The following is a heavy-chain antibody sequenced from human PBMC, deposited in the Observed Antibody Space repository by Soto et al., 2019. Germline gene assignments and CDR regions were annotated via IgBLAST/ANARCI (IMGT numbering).Heavy chain of an antibody. CDR2: MNPNSGNT. J-gene: IGHJ6*03. CDR1: GYTFTSYD. D-gene: IGHD2-15*01. V-gene: IGHV1-8*01. CDR3: ARVPTGGGPYYYYYHMHV. Sequence: ASVKVSCKASGYTFTSYDINWVRQATGQGLEWMGWMNPNSGNTGYAQKFQGRVTMTRNTSISTAYMELSSLRSEDTAVYYCARVPTGGGPYYYYYHMHVWGKGTTVTV.